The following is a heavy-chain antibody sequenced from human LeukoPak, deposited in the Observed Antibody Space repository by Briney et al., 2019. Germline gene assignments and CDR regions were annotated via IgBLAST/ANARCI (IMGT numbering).Heavy chain of an antibody. V-gene: IGHV3-23*01. CDR1: GFTFSSYA. CDR2: ISGSGGST. CDR3: AKVRDVVVPAAIGGRYFDY. Sequence: GGSLRLSCAASGFTFSSYAISWVRQAPGKGLEWVSAISGSGGSTYYADSVKGRFTISRDNSKNTLYLQMNSLRAEDTAVYYCAKVRDVVVPAAIGGRYFDYWGQGTLVTVSS. J-gene: IGHJ4*02. D-gene: IGHD2-2*01.